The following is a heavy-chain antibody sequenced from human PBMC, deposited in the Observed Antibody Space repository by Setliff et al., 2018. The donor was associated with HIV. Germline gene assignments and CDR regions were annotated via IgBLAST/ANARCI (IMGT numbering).Heavy chain of an antibody. Sequence: GGSLRLSCAASGFTFRSFDMHWVRQAPGKGLEWVSCIGTLSDTYYPNSVKGRFIISRDNAKNSLFLQMNSLRAEDTAVYYCARLREGYFDLWGRGTLVTVSS. J-gene: IGHJ2*01. CDR3: ARLREGYFDL. CDR1: GFTFRSFD. D-gene: IGHD4-17*01. CDR2: IGTLSDT. V-gene: IGHV3-13*01.